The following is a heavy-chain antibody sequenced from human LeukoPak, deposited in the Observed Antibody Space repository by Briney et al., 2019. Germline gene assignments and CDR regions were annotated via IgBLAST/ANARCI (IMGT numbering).Heavy chain of an antibody. CDR3: GRDPPPLTGYYYFDY. CDR1: GFTFSSYS. J-gene: IGHJ4*02. V-gene: IGHV3-21*01. Sequence: GGSLRLSCAASGFTFSSYSMNWVRQAPGKGLEWVSSISSSSSYIYYADSVKGRFTISRDNAKNSLYLQMNSLRAEDTAVYYCGRDPPPLTGYYYFDYWGQGTLVTVSS. D-gene: IGHD3-9*01. CDR2: ISSSSSYI.